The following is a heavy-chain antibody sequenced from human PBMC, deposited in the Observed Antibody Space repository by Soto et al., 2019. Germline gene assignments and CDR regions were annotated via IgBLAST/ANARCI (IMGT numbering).Heavy chain of an antibody. V-gene: IGHV3-23*01. Sequence: EVQLLESGGGLVQPGGSLRLSCAASGFTFSNNSMTWVRQAPGKGLEWVSAISSGGGNTYYADSVRGRFTISRDNAKNSLYLQMTSLRAEDTAVYYCAKLLAGKFSDYWGQGSLVTVSS. CDR1: GFTFSNNS. J-gene: IGHJ4*02. CDR3: AKLLAGKFSDY. CDR2: ISSGGGNT.